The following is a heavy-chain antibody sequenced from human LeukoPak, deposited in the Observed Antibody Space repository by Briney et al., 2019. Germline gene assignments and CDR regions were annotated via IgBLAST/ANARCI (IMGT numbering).Heavy chain of an antibody. Sequence: GGCLRLSCVASGFTFSSYSMNWVRQAPGKGLEYVSAISGNGDNTYYADSVKGRFTISRDNSKNTLYLEMGSLRAEDMALYFCARPMVTTIGWLFDSWGQGTPVTV. D-gene: IGHD5-12*01. V-gene: IGHV3-64*02. CDR2: ISGNGDNT. J-gene: IGHJ4*02. CDR1: GFTFSSYS. CDR3: ARPMVTTIGWLFDS.